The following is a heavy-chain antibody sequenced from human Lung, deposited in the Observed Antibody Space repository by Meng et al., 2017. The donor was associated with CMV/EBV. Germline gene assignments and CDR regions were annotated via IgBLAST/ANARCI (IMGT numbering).Heavy chain of an antibody. V-gene: IGHV3-7*01. J-gene: IGHJ6*02. Sequence: GESXKISCAASGFTFSSYWMSWVRQAPGKGLEWVANIKQDGSEKYYVDSVKGRFTISRDNAKNSLYLQMNSLRAEDTAVYYCARDRTGYSSGWYGYYGMDVXGQGXTVTVSS. CDR3: ARDRTGYSSGWYGYYGMDV. CDR2: IKQDGSEK. D-gene: IGHD6-19*01. CDR1: GFTFSSYW.